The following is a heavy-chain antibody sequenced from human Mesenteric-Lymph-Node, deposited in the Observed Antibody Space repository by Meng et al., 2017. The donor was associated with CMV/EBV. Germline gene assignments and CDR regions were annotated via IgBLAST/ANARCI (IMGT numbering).Heavy chain of an antibody. CDR2: ISTTGSNT. J-gene: IGHJ4*02. D-gene: IGHD3-10*01. V-gene: IGHV3-23*01. CDR1: GFTFNTYA. Sequence: GESLKISCAASGFTFNTYAMNWVRQAPGKGLEWVSAISTTGSNTYYADSVKGRFTISRDNSKNTLYLEMNSLRAEDTAVYYCAKDSFGLWFGASDYWGQGTLVTVSS. CDR3: AKDSFGLWFGASDY.